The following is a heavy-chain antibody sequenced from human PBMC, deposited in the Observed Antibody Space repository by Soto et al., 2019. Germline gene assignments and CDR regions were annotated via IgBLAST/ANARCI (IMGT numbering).Heavy chain of an antibody. CDR3: ASLPHKRYYYGSGSYRTDPQYYYYGMDV. CDR2: INHSGST. Sequence: PSETLSLPCAVYGGSFSGYYWSWIRQPPGKGLEWIGEINHSGSTNYNPSLKSRVTISVDTSKNQFSLKLSSVTAADTAVYYCASLPHKRYYYGSGSYRTDPQYYYYGMDVWGQGTTVTVSS. CDR1: GGSFSGYY. V-gene: IGHV4-34*01. J-gene: IGHJ6*02. D-gene: IGHD3-10*01.